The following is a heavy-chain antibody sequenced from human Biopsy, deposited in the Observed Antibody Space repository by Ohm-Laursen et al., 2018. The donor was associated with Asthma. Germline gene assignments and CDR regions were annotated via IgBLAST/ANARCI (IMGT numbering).Heavy chain of an antibody. CDR3: AKFRVAVAAVFHY. V-gene: IGHV3-23*01. CDR1: GFTFSSYA. J-gene: IGHJ4*02. D-gene: IGHD6-19*01. Sequence: SLRLSCTASGFTFSSYAMSWVRQAPGKGLEWVSAISGSGGSTYYADSVKGRFTISRDNSKNTLFLQMNSLRAEGTAVYYCAKFRVAVAAVFHYWGQGTLVTVSS. CDR2: ISGSGGST.